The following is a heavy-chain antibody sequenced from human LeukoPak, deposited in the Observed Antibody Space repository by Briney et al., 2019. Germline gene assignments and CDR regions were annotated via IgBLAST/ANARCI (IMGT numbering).Heavy chain of an antibody. Sequence: GRSLRLSCAAAGFTFSSYWISCVRQAPGDWLGWVANIRQDGSEKYYVDSVKGRFTISRDNAKNSLYLQMNSLRAEDTAVYYCAKNDISGYYADFWGQGTLVIVSS. CDR2: IRQDGSEK. CDR1: GFTFSSYW. CDR3: AKNDISGYYADF. D-gene: IGHD3-22*01. J-gene: IGHJ4*02. V-gene: IGHV3-7*01.